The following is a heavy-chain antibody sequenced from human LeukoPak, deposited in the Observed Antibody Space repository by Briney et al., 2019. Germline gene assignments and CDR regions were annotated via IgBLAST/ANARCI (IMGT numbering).Heavy chain of an antibody. CDR2: IYRDDNK. Sequence: SGPTLVKPTQTLTLTCTFSGFSLRTTGGGVGWVRQPPGKALEWLALIYRDDNKLYSPSLRSRVTITKDTSKSQVVLTITNMAPVYTATYYCAHYGDYRFLYYFDHWGQGALVTVSS. CDR3: AHYGDYRFLYYFDH. D-gene: IGHD4-17*01. V-gene: IGHV2-5*02. J-gene: IGHJ4*02. CDR1: GFSLRTTGGG.